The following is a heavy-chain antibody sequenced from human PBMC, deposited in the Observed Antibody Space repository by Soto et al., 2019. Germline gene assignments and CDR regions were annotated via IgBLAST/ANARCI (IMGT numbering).Heavy chain of an antibody. CDR3: ARLRASSWYMGGYLDH. V-gene: IGHV3-11*06. J-gene: IGHJ4*02. D-gene: IGHD6-13*01. Sequence: QVQLVESGGCLVKPGGSLRLSCAASGFSFSDYYMTWIRQAPGKGLEWVSYIVTSSVYTAHADTVKGRFTISRDNAKNSLYLEMNSLRVEDTAVYYCARLRASSWYMGGYLDHWGPGTLVTVSS. CDR1: GFSFSDYY. CDR2: IVTSSVYT.